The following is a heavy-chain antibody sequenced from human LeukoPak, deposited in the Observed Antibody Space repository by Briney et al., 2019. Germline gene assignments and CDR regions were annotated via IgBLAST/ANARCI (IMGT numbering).Heavy chain of an antibody. CDR3: TRAGVGATLRSSVY. J-gene: IGHJ4*02. CDR1: GFTFGDYA. Sequence: GGSLRLSCIASGFTFGDYAMSWFRQAPGKGLEWVGFIRSKAYGGTTEYAASVKGRFTISRDDSKSIAYLQMNSLKTEDTAVYYCTRAGVGATLRSSVYWGQGTLVTVSS. CDR2: IRSKAYGGTT. D-gene: IGHD1-26*01. V-gene: IGHV3-49*03.